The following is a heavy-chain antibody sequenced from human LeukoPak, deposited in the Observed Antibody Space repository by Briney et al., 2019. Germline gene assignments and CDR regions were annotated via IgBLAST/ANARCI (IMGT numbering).Heavy chain of an antibody. J-gene: IGHJ4*02. V-gene: IGHV3-30*18. CDR1: GFTFSSYG. CDR2: ISDDGSNK. Sequence: GRSLRLSCAASGFTFSSYGMHWVRQAPGKGLEWVAVISDDGSNKYYTDSVKGRFTISRDNSKNTLYLQMNSLRTGDTAVYYCAKRASGSCQRGFDYWGQGTLVTVSS. D-gene: IGHD1-26*01. CDR3: AKRASGSCQRGFDY.